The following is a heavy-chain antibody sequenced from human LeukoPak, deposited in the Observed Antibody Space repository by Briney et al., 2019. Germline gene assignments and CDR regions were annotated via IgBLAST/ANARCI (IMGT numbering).Heavy chain of an antibody. J-gene: IGHJ4*02. V-gene: IGHV4-39*07. D-gene: IGHD3-10*01. CDR1: GGSISSSSYY. CDR3: ARAPDYYGSGSYYNLYFDY. CDR2: IYYSGST. Sequence: SETLSLTCTVSGGSISSSSYYWGWIRQPPGKGLEWIGSIYYSGSTYYNPSLKSRVTISVDTSKNQFSLKLSSVTAADTAVYYCARAPDYYGSGSYYNLYFDYWGQGTLVTVSS.